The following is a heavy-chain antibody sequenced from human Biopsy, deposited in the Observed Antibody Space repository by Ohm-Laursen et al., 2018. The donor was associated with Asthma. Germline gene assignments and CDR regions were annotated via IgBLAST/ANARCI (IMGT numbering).Heavy chain of an antibody. Sequence: SLRLSCTAPGFTFSDYCMSWVRQVPGQGLEWVANIKHDGSEKNHVDSLKGRFTISRDNAKNLLFLQMNSLRAEDTAVYYCARTFHFWSPYHAEHYQLWGQGTLVTVSS. CDR3: ARTFHFWSPYHAEHYQL. CDR1: GFTFSDYC. V-gene: IGHV3-7*01. D-gene: IGHD3-3*01. CDR2: IKHDGSEK. J-gene: IGHJ1*01.